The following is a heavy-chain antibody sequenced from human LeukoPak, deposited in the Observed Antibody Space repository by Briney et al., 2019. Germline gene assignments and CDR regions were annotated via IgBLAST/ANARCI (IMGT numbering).Heavy chain of an antibody. J-gene: IGHJ4*02. CDR2: IRYDGSNK. Sequence: PGGSLRLSCAASGFTFSSYGMHWVRQAPGRGLEWVAFIRYDGSNKYYADSVKGRFTISRDNSKNTLYLQMNSLRAEDTAVYYCAKDGGGPVRGVIIAHFDYWGQGTLVTVSS. D-gene: IGHD3-10*01. CDR1: GFTFSSYG. CDR3: AKDGGGPVRGVIIAHFDY. V-gene: IGHV3-30*02.